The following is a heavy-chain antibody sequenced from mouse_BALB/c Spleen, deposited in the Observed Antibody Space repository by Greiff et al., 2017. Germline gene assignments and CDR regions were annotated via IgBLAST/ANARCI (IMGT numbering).Heavy chain of an antibody. CDR3: ASQAASMVTTFYFDY. CDR1: GFTFSSYG. D-gene: IGHD2-10*02. V-gene: IGHV5-6*01. Sequence: EVKLVESGGDLVKPGGSLKLSCAASGFTFSSYGMSWVRQTPDKRLEWVATISSGGSYTDYPDSVKGRFTISRDNAKNTLYLQMGSLKSEDTAMYYCASQAASMVTTFYFDYWGQGTTLTVSS. J-gene: IGHJ2*01. CDR2: ISSGGSYT.